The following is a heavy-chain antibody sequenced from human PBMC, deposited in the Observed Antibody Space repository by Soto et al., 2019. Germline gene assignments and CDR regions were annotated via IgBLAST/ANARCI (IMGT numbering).Heavy chain of an antibody. V-gene: IGHV3-49*04. CDR1: VFTFNDYT. CDR3: TAGKLYPSLDFDY. J-gene: IGHJ4*02. D-gene: IGHD2-8*01. CDR2: IRSKAYGGTT. Sequence: PGWSLRLSCTSSVFTFNDYTLSWVRQAPGKGLEWVGFIRSKAYGGTTEYAASVKGRFTISRDDSKSIAYLQMNSLKTEDTAVYYCTAGKLYPSLDFDYWGQGTLVTVSS.